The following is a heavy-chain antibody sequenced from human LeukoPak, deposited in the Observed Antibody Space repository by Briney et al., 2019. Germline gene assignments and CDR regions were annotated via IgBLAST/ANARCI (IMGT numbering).Heavy chain of an antibody. CDR2: ISSHNGYT. CDR1: GYTFISYG. D-gene: IGHD6-19*01. J-gene: IGHJ5*02. V-gene: IGHV1-18*01. Sequence: GASVKVSCKASGYTFISYGFSWVRQAPGQGLEWMGWISSHNGYTKYAQKFQGRVTMTTDTSMSTAYMELGSLRSDDTAVYYCARRRAVAGVNWFDPWGQGTLVTVSS. CDR3: ARRRAVAGVNWFDP.